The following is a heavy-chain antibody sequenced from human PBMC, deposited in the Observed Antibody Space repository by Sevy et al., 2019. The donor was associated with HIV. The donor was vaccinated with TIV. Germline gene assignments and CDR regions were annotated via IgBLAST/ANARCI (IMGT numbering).Heavy chain of an antibody. Sequence: GGSLRLSCAASGFTFTNSAMRWVRQAPGKGLEWVSTISDSAGSTYYADAVKGRFTISRDNSKNTLYLRMNSLRAEDTAVYYCTKDRVIYCSRISCQEFDYWGHGTLVTVSS. CDR1: GFTFTNSA. V-gene: IGHV3-23*01. CDR3: TKDRVIYCSRISCQEFDY. D-gene: IGHD2-2*01. J-gene: IGHJ4*01. CDR2: ISDSAGST.